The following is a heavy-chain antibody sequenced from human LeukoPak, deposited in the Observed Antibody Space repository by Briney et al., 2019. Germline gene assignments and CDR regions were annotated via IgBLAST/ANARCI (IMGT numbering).Heavy chain of an antibody. CDR2: ITNGGSTI. V-gene: IGHV3-11*01. CDR1: GFTFSDYN. CDR3: ARSIGLTGGGVDV. Sequence: KPGGSLRLSCAASGFTFSDYNMNWVRQAPGKGLEWVSYITNGGSTIHHADSVKGRFTISRDNAKKTLHLQMNSLRAEDTAVYYCARSIGLTGGGVDVWGQGTTVTVSS. D-gene: IGHD3-9*01. J-gene: IGHJ6*02.